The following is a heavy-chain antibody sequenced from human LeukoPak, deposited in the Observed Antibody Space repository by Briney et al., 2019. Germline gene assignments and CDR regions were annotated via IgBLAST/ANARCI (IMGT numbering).Heavy chain of an antibody. CDR3: AKDRSLRYFDWPPRGY. Sequence: GGSLRLSCAASGFTFSSYAMSWVRQAPGKGLEWVSAISGSGGSTYYAGSVKGRFSISRDNSKNTLYLQMNSLRAEDTAVYYCAKDRSLRYFDWPPRGYWGQGTLVTVSS. J-gene: IGHJ4*02. V-gene: IGHV3-23*01. CDR1: GFTFSSYA. CDR2: ISGSGGST. D-gene: IGHD3-9*01.